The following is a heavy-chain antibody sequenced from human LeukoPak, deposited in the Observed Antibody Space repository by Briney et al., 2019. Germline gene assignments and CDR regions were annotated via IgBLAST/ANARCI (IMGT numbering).Heavy chain of an antibody. Sequence: SETLSLTCTVSGVSISSYYWSWIRQPPGKGLEWIGYVYYTGRTNYNPSLNSRVTMSIDTSKNQFSLRLSSVTAADTAVYYCARVVGFYDSSAFDLWGQGTLVTVSS. CDR2: VYYTGRT. D-gene: IGHD3-22*01. J-gene: IGHJ5*02. CDR1: GVSISSYY. CDR3: ARVVGFYDSSAFDL. V-gene: IGHV4-59*01.